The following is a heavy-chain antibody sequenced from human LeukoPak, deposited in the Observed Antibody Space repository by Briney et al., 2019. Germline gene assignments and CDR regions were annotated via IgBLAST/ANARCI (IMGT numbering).Heavy chain of an antibody. D-gene: IGHD3-22*01. CDR2: IYPGDSDI. CDR3: ARHYSDSSAYSYRYYGMDV. CDR1: GYSFTSYW. Sequence: GESLKISCKASGYSFTSYWIGWVRQMPGKGLEWMGIIYPGDSDIRYSPSFQGQVTISADKSISTAYLQWSGLKASDTAIYYCARHYSDSSAYSYRYYGMDVWGQGTTVTV. J-gene: IGHJ6*02. V-gene: IGHV5-51*01.